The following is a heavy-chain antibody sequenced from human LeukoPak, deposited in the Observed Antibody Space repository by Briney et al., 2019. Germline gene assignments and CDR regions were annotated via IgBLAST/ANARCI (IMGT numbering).Heavy chain of an antibody. Sequence: ASVKVSCKASGYTFTSYYMHWVRQAPGQGLEWMGIIKPSGGSTSYAQKFQGRVTMTRDTSTSTVYMELSSLRSEDTAVYYCAREGVVVVSFDYWGQGTLVTVSS. J-gene: IGHJ4*02. CDR2: IKPSGGST. CDR3: AREGVVVVSFDY. CDR1: GYTFTSYY. D-gene: IGHD3-22*01. V-gene: IGHV1-46*01.